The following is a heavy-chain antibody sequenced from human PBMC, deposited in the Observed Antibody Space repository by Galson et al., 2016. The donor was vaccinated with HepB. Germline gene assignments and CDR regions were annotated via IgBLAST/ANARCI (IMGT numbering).Heavy chain of an antibody. V-gene: IGHV6-1*01. CDR3: ARTRSRNWYFCTS. CDR1: GDSVSSSDSA. D-gene: IGHD6-13*01. Sequence: CAISGDSVSSSDSAWNWLRQSPSRGLEWLGRTYFRSYWYKEYAVSVRSRITINTDTSKNQFSLQLNSVTPQDTAVYYCARTRSRNWYFCTSWGQGSLVAVSS. CDR2: TYFRSYWYK. J-gene: IGHJ5*02.